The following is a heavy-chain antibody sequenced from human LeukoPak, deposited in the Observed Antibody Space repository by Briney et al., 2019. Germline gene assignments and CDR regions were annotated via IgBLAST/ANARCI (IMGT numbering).Heavy chain of an antibody. J-gene: IGHJ4*02. CDR2: MNGEGTTI. V-gene: IGHV3-74*01. D-gene: IGHD1-7*01. CDR1: GLTFRTTW. Sequence: GGSLRLSCATSGLTFRTTWMHWVRQAPGKGLMWVSRMNGEGTTIDYADSVKGRFTVSRDYAKNTLFLQMNNLRTEDTALYFCATARNFRFEYWGQGSLVIVS. CDR3: ATARNFRFEY.